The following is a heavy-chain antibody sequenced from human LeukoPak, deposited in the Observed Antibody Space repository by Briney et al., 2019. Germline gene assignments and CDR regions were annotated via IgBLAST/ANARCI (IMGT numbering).Heavy chain of an antibody. CDR2: IYYSGST. V-gene: IGHV4-34*01. CDR3: ARTRISMYYYDSSGEGFFDY. J-gene: IGHJ4*02. CDR1: GGSFSGYY. D-gene: IGHD3-22*01. Sequence: SETLSLTCAVYGGSFSGYYWSWIRQPPGKGLEWIGSIYYSGSTYYNPSLKSRVTISVDTSKNQFSLKLSSVTAADTAVYYCARTRISMYYYDSSGEGFFDYWGQGTLVTVSS.